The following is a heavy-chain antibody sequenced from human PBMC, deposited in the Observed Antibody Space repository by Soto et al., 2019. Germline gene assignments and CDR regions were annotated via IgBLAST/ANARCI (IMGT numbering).Heavy chain of an antibody. CDR2: IYYSGST. CDR1: GGSISSYY. D-gene: IGHD5-18*01. V-gene: IGHV4-59*01. CDR3: ARIERDSYGYVSYYYGMDV. Sequence: PSETLSLTCTVSGGSISSYYWSWIRQPPGKGLEWIGYIYYSGSTNYNPSLKSRVTISVDTSKNQFSLKLSSVTAADTAVYYCARIERDSYGYVSYYYGMDVWGQGTTVT. J-gene: IGHJ6*02.